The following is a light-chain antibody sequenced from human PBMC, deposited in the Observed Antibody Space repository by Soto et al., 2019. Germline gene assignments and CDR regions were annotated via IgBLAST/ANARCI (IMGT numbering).Light chain of an antibody. J-gene: IGKJ5*01. CDR2: ATS. CDR3: QQRSNWPIT. V-gene: IGKV3D-20*02. Sequence: PGERATLSCRASQSVSSRDLAWYQQKPGQAPRLLIYATSSRAAGIPDRFSGSGSGTDFTLTISRLEPEDFAVYYCQQRSNWPITFGQGTRLEIK. CDR1: QSVSSRD.